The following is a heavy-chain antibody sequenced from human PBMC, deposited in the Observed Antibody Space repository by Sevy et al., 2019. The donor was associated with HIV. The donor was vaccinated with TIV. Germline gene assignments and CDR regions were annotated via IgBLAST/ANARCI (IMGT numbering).Heavy chain of an antibody. J-gene: IGHJ1*01. V-gene: IGHV1-18*01. CDR1: GYTFTSYG. CDR2: ISTYNGDT. CDR3: ARAPSGSQGPGQYFHH. D-gene: IGHD1-26*01. Sequence: ASVKVPCKTFGYTFTSYGISWVRQAPGQGLEWMGWISTYNGDTNSAQKLQGRVTMTTDTSTSTAYMELRSLRSDDTAVYYCARAPSGSQGPGQYFHHWGQGTLVTVSS.